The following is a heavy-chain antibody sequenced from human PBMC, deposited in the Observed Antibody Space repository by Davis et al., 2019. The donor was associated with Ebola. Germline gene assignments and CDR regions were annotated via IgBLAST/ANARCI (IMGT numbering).Heavy chain of an antibody. V-gene: IGHV3-74*01. CDR2: INGDGSKI. Sequence: GESLKISCAASGFTFRSYWMHWVRQAPGKGLVCVSRINGDGSKIDYADSVKGRFTISRDNAKNTLYLQMNTLRAEDTAVYYCARVPSGSYWHYLDYWGQGTLVTVSS. CDR1: GFTFRSYW. J-gene: IGHJ4*02. D-gene: IGHD1-26*01. CDR3: ARVPSGSYWHYLDY.